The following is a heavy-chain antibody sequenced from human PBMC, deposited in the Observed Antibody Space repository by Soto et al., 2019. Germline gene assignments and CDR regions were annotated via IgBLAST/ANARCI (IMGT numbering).Heavy chain of an antibody. V-gene: IGHV4-30-4*01. CDR3: ARDRRQSQTPSFDY. CDR1: GGSISSGDYY. Sequence: QVQLQESGPGLVKPSQTLSLTCTVSGGSISSGDYYGSWIRQPPGKGLEWIGYIYYSGSTYYNPSLKSRVTRSVGPSQNQFSLKLRSVTAADTAVYYWARDRRQSQTPSFDYWGQGTLVTVSS. J-gene: IGHJ4*02. CDR2: IYYSGST.